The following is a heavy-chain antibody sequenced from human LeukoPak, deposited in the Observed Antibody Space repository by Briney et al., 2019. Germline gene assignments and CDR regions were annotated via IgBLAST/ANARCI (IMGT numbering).Heavy chain of an antibody. V-gene: IGHV1-69*05. J-gene: IGHJ4*02. CDR3: AREYYDNNRRDYFDY. CDR2: IIPIFGTA. Sequence: GASVKVSCKASGGTFSSYAISWVRQAPGQGLEWMGGIIPIFGTANYAQKFQGRVTMTTDTSTSTAYMELRSLRSDDTAVYYCAREYYDNNRRDYFDYWGQGTLVTVSS. D-gene: IGHD3-22*01. CDR1: GGTFSSYA.